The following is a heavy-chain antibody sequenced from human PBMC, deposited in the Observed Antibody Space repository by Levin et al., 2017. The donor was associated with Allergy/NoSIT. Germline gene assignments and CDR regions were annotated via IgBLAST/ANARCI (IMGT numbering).Heavy chain of an antibody. V-gene: IGHV4-30-4*01. CDR3: ARDRRIGSGWYPAVEY. CDR2: IYYSGST. J-gene: IGHJ4*02. CDR1: GGSISSGDYY. D-gene: IGHD6-19*01. Sequence: NSSETLSLTCTVSGGSISSGDYYWSWIRQPPGKGLEWIGYIYYSGSTYYNPSLKGRVTISIDTSKNQFSLKLSSVTAADTAVYYCARDRRIGSGWYPAVEYWGQGTLVTVSS.